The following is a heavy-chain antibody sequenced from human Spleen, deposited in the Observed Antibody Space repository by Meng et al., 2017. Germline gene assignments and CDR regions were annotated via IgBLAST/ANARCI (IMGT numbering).Heavy chain of an antibody. J-gene: IGHJ4*02. CDR1: GGSFSDYY. V-gene: IGHV4-34*01. CDR3: ARGPTTMAHDFDY. D-gene: IGHD4-11*01. Sequence: QVELPQWGAGLLKPSETLSLPCVVSGGSFSDYYWSWIRQPPGKGLEWIGEINHSGSTNYNPSLESRATISVDTSQNNLSLKLSSVTAADSAVYYCARGPTTMAHDFDYWGQGTLVTVSS. CDR2: INHSGST.